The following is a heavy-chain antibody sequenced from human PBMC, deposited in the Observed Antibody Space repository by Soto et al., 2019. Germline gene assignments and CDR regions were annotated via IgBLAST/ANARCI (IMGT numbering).Heavy chain of an antibody. J-gene: IGHJ4*02. CDR3: AKKVNSGPGSQYFDY. CDR2: FRTSGDGGTT. V-gene: IGHV3-23*01. D-gene: IGHD3-10*01. Sequence: EVQLLESGGGLVQPGGSLRLSCAASGFTFSSYSMSWVRQAPGKGLEWVSGFRTSGDGGTTYYADSVKGRFTISRNNSKKMVFLQMNSLRVEDTAIYYCAKKVNSGPGSQYFDYWGQGTLATVSS. CDR1: GFTFSSYS.